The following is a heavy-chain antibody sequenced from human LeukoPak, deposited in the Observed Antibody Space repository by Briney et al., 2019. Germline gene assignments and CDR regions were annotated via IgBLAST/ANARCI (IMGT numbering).Heavy chain of an antibody. CDR1: GFTFSSYA. CDR2: ISGSGGNT. CDR3: AKGLTYYYDSSGYTECAFDI. D-gene: IGHD3-22*01. V-gene: IGHV3-23*01. J-gene: IGHJ3*02. Sequence: PGGSLRLSCAASGFTFSSYARSWVRQAPGKGLEWVSAISGSGGNTYYADSVKGRFTISRDNSKNTLYLQMNSLRAEDTAVYYCAKGLTYYYDSSGYTECAFDIWGQGAMVTVSS.